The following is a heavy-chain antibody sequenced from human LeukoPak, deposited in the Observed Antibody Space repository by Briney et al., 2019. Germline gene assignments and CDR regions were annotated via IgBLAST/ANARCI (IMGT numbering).Heavy chain of an antibody. V-gene: IGHV4-34*01. CDR3: ARHRREDIVVVPAARRPRVYFDY. CDR1: GGSFSGYY. CDR2: INHSGST. Sequence: SETLSLTCAVYGGSFSGYYWSWIRQPPGKGLEWIGEINHSGSTNYNPSLKSRVTISVDTSKNQFSLKLSSVTAADTAVYYCARHRREDIVVVPAARRPRVYFDYWGQGTLVTVSS. D-gene: IGHD2-2*01. J-gene: IGHJ4*02.